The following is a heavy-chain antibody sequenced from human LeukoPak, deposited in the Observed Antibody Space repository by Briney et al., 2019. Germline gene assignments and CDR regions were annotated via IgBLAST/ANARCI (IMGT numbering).Heavy chain of an antibody. D-gene: IGHD1-26*01. CDR3: ARSRGSGSSRRPHPRPERAIDY. CDR1: GGSISSSSYY. V-gene: IGHV4-39*07. J-gene: IGHJ4*02. CDR2: IYYSGST. Sequence: SETLSLTCTVSGGSISSSSYYWGWIRQPPGKGLEWIGSIYYSGSTYYNPSLKSRVTITVDTSKNQFSLKLSSVTAADTAVYYCARSRGSGSSRRPHPRPERAIDYWGQGTLVTVSS.